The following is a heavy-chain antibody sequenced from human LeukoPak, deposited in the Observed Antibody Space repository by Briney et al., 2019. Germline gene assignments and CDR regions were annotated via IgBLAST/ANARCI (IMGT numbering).Heavy chain of an antibody. CDR1: GYSISSGYY. CDR3: ARDASSWYPEY. J-gene: IGHJ4*02. CDR2: IYHSGST. Sequence: SETLSLTCTVSGYSISSGYYWAWIRQPPGRGLEWIASIYHSGSTYYNPSLKSRVTISVDTSKNQFSLKLSSVTAADTAVYYCARDASSWYPEYWGQGTLVTVSS. V-gene: IGHV4-38-2*02. D-gene: IGHD6-13*01.